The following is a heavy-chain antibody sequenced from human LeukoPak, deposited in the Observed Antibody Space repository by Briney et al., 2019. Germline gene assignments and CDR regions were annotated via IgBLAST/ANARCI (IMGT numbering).Heavy chain of an antibody. CDR3: ASQRLAYCGGDCQDY. J-gene: IGHJ4*02. Sequence: GWSLSLSRAPSVFTFSSYSMNWVRQAPGKGLEWVSSISSSSSYIYYADSVKGRFTISRDNAKNSLYLQMNSLRAEDTAVCYCASQRLAYCGGDCQDYWGQGTLVTVSS. CDR1: VFTFSSYS. CDR2: ISSSSSYI. V-gene: IGHV3-21*01. D-gene: IGHD2-21*02.